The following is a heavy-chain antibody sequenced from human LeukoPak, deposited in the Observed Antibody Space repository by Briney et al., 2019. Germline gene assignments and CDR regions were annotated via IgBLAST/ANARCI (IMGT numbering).Heavy chain of an antibody. V-gene: IGHV1-3*01. D-gene: IGHD3-3*01. CDR2: INAGNGNT. CDR3: ARDQDPYYDFWSALKGSAFDI. J-gene: IGHJ3*02. Sequence: ASVKVSCKASVYTFTSYAMHWVRQPPGQRLVWMGWINAGNGNTKYSQKFQGRVTITRDKSARTAYMELRSLRSEDTAVYYCARDQDPYYDFWSALKGSAFDIWGQGTMVTVSS. CDR1: VYTFTSYA.